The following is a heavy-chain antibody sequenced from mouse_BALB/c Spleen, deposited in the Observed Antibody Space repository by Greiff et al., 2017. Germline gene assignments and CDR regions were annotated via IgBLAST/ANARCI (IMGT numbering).Heavy chain of an antibody. CDR2: SRNKANDYTT. V-gene: IGHV7-1*02. CDR3: ARDAGITTVEEDWFAY. CDR1: GFTFSDFY. Sequence: EVMLVESGGGLVQPGGSLRLSCATSGFTFSDFYMEWVRQPPGKRLEWIAASRNKANDYTTEYSASVKGRFIVSRDTSQSILYLQMNALRAEDTAIYYCARDAGITTVEEDWFAYWGQGTLVTVSA. J-gene: IGHJ3*01. D-gene: IGHD1-1*01.